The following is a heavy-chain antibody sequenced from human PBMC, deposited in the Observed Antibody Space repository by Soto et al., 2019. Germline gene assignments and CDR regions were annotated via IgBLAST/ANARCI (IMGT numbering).Heavy chain of an antibody. CDR2: IIPIFGST. CDR3: ARDGDLRSDFWSGPLGGGWFAP. Sequence: QVQLVQSGAEVRKPGSSVKVSCKASGGTFSNSAITWVRQAPGQGLEWVGGIIPIFGSTNYAQKFQGRVTTAAEESTRTACMELSSLTSEDAAVYYCARDGDLRSDFWSGPLGGGWFAPWGQGTLVTVSS. J-gene: IGHJ5*02. D-gene: IGHD3-3*01. V-gene: IGHV1-69*12. CDR1: GGTFSNSA.